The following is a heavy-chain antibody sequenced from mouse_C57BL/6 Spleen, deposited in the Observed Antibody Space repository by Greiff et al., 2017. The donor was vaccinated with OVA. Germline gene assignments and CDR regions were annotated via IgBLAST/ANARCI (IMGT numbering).Heavy chain of an antibody. CDR3: AREAAQASYYFDY. J-gene: IGHJ2*01. V-gene: IGHV1-82*01. Sequence: QVQLQQSGPELVKPGASVKISCKASGYAFSSSWMNWVKQRPGKGLEWIGRIYPGDGDTNYNGKFKGKATLTADKSSSTAYMQLSSLTSEDSAVYFCAREAAQASYYFDYWGKGTTLTVSS. CDR1: GYAFSSSW. CDR2: IYPGDGDT. D-gene: IGHD3-2*02.